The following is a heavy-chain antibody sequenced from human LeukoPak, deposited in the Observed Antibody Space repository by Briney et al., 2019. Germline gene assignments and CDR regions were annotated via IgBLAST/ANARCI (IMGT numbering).Heavy chain of an antibody. CDR2: INTNSGGT. Sequence: ASVKVSCKASGYTFTGYYMDSVRQAPEEGVEWMGWINTNSGGTNYAQNFQGRVTMTRDTSISTAYMELSMLRSDDTAVYYCARDPEQQLAYFDYWGQGTLVTVSS. CDR1: GYTFTGYY. J-gene: IGHJ4*02. CDR3: ARDPEQQLAYFDY. V-gene: IGHV1-2*02. D-gene: IGHD6-13*01.